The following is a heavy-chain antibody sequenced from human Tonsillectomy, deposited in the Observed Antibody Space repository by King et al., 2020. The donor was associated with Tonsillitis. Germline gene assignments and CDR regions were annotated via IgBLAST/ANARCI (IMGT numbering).Heavy chain of an antibody. CDR2: IYHSGTT. CDR1: GSSVSSGYY. V-gene: IGHV4-38-2*01. J-gene: IGHJ4*02. D-gene: IGHD5-12*01. CDR3: AQSGLYSGYDLEKYYFDY. Sequence: QLQESGPGLVKPSETLSLTCAVSGSSVSSGYYWGWIRQPPGKRLEWIGSIYHSGTTYYNPSLKSRVTIAVDTSKNQFSLRLSPVSAADTAVYYCAQSGLYSGYDLEKYYFDYWGQGTLVIVSS.